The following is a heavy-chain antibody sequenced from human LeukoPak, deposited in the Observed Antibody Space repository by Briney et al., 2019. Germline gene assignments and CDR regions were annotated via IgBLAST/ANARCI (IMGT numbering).Heavy chain of an antibody. CDR3: ARAPVTSCRGAFCYPFDY. Sequence: PGGSLRLSCAASGFTFSSYAMTWVRQAPGKGLEWVSATSSSDDSTYYADSVRGRFTISRDNSKNTLYLQMNRLRVEDAALYYCARAPVTSCRGAFCYPFDYWGQGILVTVSS. CDR1: GFTFSSYA. D-gene: IGHD2-21*01. V-gene: IGHV3-23*01. CDR2: TSSSDDST. J-gene: IGHJ4*02.